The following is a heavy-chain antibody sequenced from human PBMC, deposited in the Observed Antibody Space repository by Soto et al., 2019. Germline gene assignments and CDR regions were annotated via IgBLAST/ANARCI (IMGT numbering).Heavy chain of an antibody. V-gene: IGHV4-59*12. CDR2: IYYKGST. D-gene: IGHD2-2*01. CDR1: GGSISSYY. CDR3: ARVPDR. J-gene: IGHJ5*02. Sequence: SETLSLTWTVSGGSISSYYWSWIRQPPGKGLEWIGYIYYKGSTNYNPSLKSRVTISVDRSKNQFSLKLSSVTAADTAVYYCARVPDRWGQGTLVTVSS.